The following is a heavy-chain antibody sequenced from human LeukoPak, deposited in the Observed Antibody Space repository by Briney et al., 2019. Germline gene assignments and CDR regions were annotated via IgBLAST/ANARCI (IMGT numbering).Heavy chain of an antibody. V-gene: IGHV3-23*01. J-gene: IGHJ6*02. CDR1: GFTFSSYA. CDR2: ISGSGGST. D-gene: IGHD6-13*01. Sequence: QPGGALVLSCAASGFTFSSYAMGWGRPAPGKGVGWGSAISGSGGSTYYADSVKGRFTISRDNSKNTLYLQMNSLRAEDTAVYYCAKGAAAGNYYYYGMDVWGQGTTVTVSS. CDR3: AKGAAAGNYYYYGMDV.